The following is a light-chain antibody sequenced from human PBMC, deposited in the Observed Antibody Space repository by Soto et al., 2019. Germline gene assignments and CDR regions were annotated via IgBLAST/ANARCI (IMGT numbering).Light chain of an antibody. Sequence: EILLTQSPGTLSLSPGERATLSCGASQSVSNNYLAWYQQKPGKAPRLLIYGGATRATGIPTRFSGSGSGTELTLTISSMQYDDFEVYFCQQYNKGPVTFGQGTKVDIK. CDR2: GGA. V-gene: IGKV3-15*01. J-gene: IGKJ1*01. CDR1: QSVSNN. CDR3: QQYNKGPVT.